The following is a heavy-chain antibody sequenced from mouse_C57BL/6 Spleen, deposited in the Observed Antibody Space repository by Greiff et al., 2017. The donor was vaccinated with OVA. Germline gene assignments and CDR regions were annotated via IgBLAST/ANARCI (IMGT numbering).Heavy chain of an antibody. J-gene: IGHJ3*01. V-gene: IGHV1-50*01. D-gene: IGHD1-1*01. CDR1: GYTFTSYW. Sequence: QVQLHQPGAELVKPGASVKLSCKASGYTFTSYWMQWVKQRPGQGLEWIGEIDPSDSYTNYNQKFKGKATLTVDTSSSTAYMQLSSLTSEDSAVYYCARYYYGSSPWFAYWGQGTLVTVSA. CDR2: IDPSDSYT. CDR3: ARYYYGSSPWFAY.